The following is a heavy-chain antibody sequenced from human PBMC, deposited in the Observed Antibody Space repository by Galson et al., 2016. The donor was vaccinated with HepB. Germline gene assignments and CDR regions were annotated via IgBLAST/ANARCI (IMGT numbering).Heavy chain of an antibody. Sequence: SVKVSCKASGYTFTTYYMHWVRQAPGQGLEWMGVINPSGGSTKDAQKFQGRVTMTRDTSTSTVYMELSSLRPEDTAVYHCAKDRGYYAMDVWGQGTTVTVSS. CDR2: INPSGGST. D-gene: IGHD3-10*01. CDR3: AKDRGYYAMDV. V-gene: IGHV1-46*01. CDR1: GYTFTTYY. J-gene: IGHJ6*02.